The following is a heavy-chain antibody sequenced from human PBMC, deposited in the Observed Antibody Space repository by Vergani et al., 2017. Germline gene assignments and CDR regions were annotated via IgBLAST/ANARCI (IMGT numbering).Heavy chain of an antibody. J-gene: IGHJ4*02. D-gene: IGHD3-10*01. Sequence: EVQLVESGGGLVQPGRSLRLSCAASGFTFDDYAMHWVRQAPGKGLEWVSGISWNSGSIGYADSVKGRFTISRDNAKNSLYLQMNSLRAEDTAVYYCARGLPNYGSGSYLDYWGQGTLVTVSS. CDR3: ARGLPNYGSGSYLDY. V-gene: IGHV3-9*01. CDR1: GFTFDDYA. CDR2: ISWNSGSI.